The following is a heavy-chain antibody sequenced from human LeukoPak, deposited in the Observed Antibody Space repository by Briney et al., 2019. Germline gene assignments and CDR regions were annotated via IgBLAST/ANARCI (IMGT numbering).Heavy chain of an antibody. CDR2: TNTDGSIT. V-gene: IGHV3-74*01. CDR1: GFXFSTYW. D-gene: IGHD6-13*01. CDR3: AAGTAADY. Sequence: GGSLRLSCAASGFXFSTYWMHWVRQVPGTGLVWVSRTNTDGSITDYADSVKGRFTISRDNAKDTLYLQMNSLRVEDTAVYYCAAGTAADYWGLGTLVAVSS. J-gene: IGHJ4*02.